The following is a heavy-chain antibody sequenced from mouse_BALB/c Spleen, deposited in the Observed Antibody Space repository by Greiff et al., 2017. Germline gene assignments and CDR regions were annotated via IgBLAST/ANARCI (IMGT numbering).Heavy chain of an antibody. CDR2: INPSNGGT. Sequence: VQLQQSGAELVKPGASVKLSCKASGYTFTSYYMYWVKQRPGQGLEWIGEINPSNGGTNFNEKFKSKATLTVDKSSSTAYMQLSSLTSEDSAVYYCTRSHGNYVYYAMDYWGQGTSVTVSS. J-gene: IGHJ4*01. CDR1: GYTFTSYY. CDR3: TRSHGNYVYYAMDY. D-gene: IGHD2-1*01. V-gene: IGHV1S81*02.